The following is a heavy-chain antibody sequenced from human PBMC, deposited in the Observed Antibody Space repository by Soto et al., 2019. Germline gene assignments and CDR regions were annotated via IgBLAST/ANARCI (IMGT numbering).Heavy chain of an antibody. CDR2: ISYDGGSK. CDR1: GFSFRTYG. CDR3: AEDWHWETLCYGMNV. D-gene: IGHD1-26*01. J-gene: IGHJ6*02. V-gene: IGHV3-30*18. Sequence: AQVVESGGGVVQPGRSLRLSCAASGFSFRTYGMHWVRQVPGKGLEWVAVISYDGGSKYYADSVKGRFTISRDNSAITMYKQMSSLRGDDMAVSYCAEDWHWETLCYGMNVWGQGTTVTVSS.